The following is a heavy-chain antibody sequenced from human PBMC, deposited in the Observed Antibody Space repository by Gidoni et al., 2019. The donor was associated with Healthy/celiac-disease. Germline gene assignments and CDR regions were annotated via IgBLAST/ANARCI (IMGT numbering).Heavy chain of an antibody. CDR3: ATLRYFDWLTPQTLIDY. V-gene: IGHV4-31*03. D-gene: IGHD3-9*01. CDR2: IYYSGST. J-gene: IGHJ4*02. CDR1: GGTISSGGYY. Sequence: QVQLQESGPGLVKPSQTLSLTCTVSGGTISSGGYYWSWIRQHPGKGLEWIGYIYYSGSTYYNPSLKSRVTISVDTSKNQFSLKLSSVTAADTAVYYCATLRYFDWLTPQTLIDYWGQGTLVTVSS.